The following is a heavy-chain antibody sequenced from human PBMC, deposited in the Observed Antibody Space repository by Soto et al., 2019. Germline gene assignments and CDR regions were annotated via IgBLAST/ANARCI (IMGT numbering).Heavy chain of an antibody. D-gene: IGHD4-17*01. V-gene: IGHV4-59*01. CDR3: TRLTVTPVFYY. J-gene: IGHJ4*02. CDR1: GGWISSYY. CDR2: IYYSGST. Sequence: SEALSLTCTVSGGWISSYYWSGIRQPPGKGLEWIGYIYYSGSTNYKPSRKSRVTISVDTSKTQFSLKLTSVTAADTAVYYCTRLTVTPVFYYWGQGTLVTVSS.